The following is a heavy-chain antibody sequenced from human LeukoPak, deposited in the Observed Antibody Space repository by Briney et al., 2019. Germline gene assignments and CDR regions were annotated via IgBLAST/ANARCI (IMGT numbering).Heavy chain of an antibody. V-gene: IGHV2-26*01. J-gene: IGHJ4*02. CDR2: IFSNDEK. D-gene: IGHD5-18*01. CDR1: GFSLSNARMG. CDR3: ARRTGYSYGYFDY. Sequence: SGPTLVNPRQTLTLTCTVSGFSLSNARMGVSWIRQPPGKALEWLAHIFSNDEKSYSTSLKSRLTISKDTSKSQVVLTMTNMDPVDTATYYCARRTGYSYGYFDYWGQGTLVTVSS.